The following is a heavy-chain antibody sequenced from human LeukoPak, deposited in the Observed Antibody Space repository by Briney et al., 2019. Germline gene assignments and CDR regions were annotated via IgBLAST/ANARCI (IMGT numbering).Heavy chain of an antibody. CDR3: ARGGTMIRGAFDI. CDR2: IYYSGST. V-gene: IGHV4-59*01. D-gene: IGHD3-22*01. Sequence: PSETLSLTCTVSGGSISSYYWSWIRQPPGKGLEWIGYIYYSGSTNYNPSLKSRVTISVDTSKNQFSPKLSSVTAADTAVYYCARGGTMIRGAFDIWGQGTMVTVSS. J-gene: IGHJ3*02. CDR1: GGSISSYY.